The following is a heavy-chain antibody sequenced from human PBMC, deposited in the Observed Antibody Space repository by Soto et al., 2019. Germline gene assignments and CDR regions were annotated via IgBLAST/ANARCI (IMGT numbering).Heavy chain of an antibody. J-gene: IGHJ4*02. CDR3: ARVNYGTLDY. CDR1: GFTFSSYA. V-gene: IGHV3-64*01. Sequence: GGSLRLSCAASGFTFSSYAMHWVRQAPGKGLEYVSAISSNGGSTYYANSVKGRFTISRDNSKNTLYLQMGSLRAEDMAVYYCARVNYGTLDYWGQGTLVTVSS. CDR2: ISSNGGST. D-gene: IGHD1-7*01.